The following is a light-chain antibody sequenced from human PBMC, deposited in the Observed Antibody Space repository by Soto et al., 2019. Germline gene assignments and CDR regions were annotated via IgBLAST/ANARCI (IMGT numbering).Light chain of an antibody. J-gene: IGLJ1*01. Sequence: QSVLTQPASVSGSPGQSITISCTGTSGDIGSYNRVSWYQQHPGKAPKLIIYEVTDRPSGVSNRFSGSKPGNTASLTISGLQAEDEAEYYCSSYTNINTRACVFGTGTKVTVL. CDR1: SGDIGSYNR. CDR2: EVT. CDR3: SSYTNINTRACV. V-gene: IGLV2-14*01.